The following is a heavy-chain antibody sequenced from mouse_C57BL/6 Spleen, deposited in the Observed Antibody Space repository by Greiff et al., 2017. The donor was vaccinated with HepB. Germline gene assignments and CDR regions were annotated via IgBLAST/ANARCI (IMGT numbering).Heavy chain of an antibody. CDR1: GYAFSSSW. J-gene: IGHJ1*03. Sequence: VQLQQSGPELVKPGASVKISCKASGYAFSSSWMNWVKQRPGKGLEWIGRIYPGDGDTNYNGKFKGKATLTADKSSSTAYMQLSSLTSEDSAVYFCARQVYYGNHWYFDVWGTGTTVTVSS. CDR2: IYPGDGDT. CDR3: ARQVYYGNHWYFDV. D-gene: IGHD2-1*01. V-gene: IGHV1-82*01.